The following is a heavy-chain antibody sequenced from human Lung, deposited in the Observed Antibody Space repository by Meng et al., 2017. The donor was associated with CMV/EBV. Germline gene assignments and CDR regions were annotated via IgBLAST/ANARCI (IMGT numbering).Heavy chain of an antibody. V-gene: IGHV1-2*06. D-gene: IGHD6-19*01. CDR3: AKSSDNGWSS. CDR1: GYSVSGLY. CDR2: VNPISDDT. J-gene: IGHJ4*01. Sequence: VQLVQSGAEVKRPGAAVKISCQASGYSVSGLYLNWARQAPGHGLEWLGRVNPISDDTHLAQKFEGRITMTRGATINTAFMELTILRPDDTAVYYCAKSSDNGWSSWGPGTLVTVSS.